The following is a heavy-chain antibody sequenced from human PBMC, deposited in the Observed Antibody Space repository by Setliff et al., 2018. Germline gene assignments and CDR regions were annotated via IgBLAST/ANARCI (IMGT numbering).Heavy chain of an antibody. CDR1: GYTFTSYG. J-gene: IGHJ4*02. CDR3: ARFSGHNYGSFDS. D-gene: IGHD5-18*01. Sequence: ASVKVSCKASGYTFTSYGISWVRQAPGQGFEWMGWINPNSGNTGYAKKFQGTVTMTRNTSISTAYMELSSLRSEDTAVYYCARFSGHNYGSFDSWGQGTLGTVSS. V-gene: IGHV1-8*02. CDR2: INPNSGNT.